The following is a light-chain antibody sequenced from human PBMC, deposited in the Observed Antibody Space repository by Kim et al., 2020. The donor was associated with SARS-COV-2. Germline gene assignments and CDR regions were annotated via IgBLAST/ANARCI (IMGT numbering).Light chain of an antibody. V-gene: IGLV1-44*01. J-gene: IGLJ3*02. CDR2: RNN. Sequence: QSVLTQPPSASGAPGQRVAISCSGSSSNIGSNTVNWYQQLPGTAPKLLISRNNQRPSGVPDRFSASKSGTSASLAISDLQSEDEADYYCAAWEDTLVGRMFGGGTKVTVL. CDR3: AAWEDTLVGRM. CDR1: SSNIGSNT.